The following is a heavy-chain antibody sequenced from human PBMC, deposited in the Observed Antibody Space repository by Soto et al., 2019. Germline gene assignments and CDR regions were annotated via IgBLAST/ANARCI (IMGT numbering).Heavy chain of an antibody. CDR2: ISSSGSTI. V-gene: IGHV3-11*01. D-gene: IGHD2-15*01. CDR3: AGGVVAVRYYYYYTDV. J-gene: IGHJ6*03. Sequence: GSLRLSCAASGFTFSDYYMSWIRQAPGKGLEWVSYISSSGSTIYYADSVKGRFTISRDNAKNSLYLQMNSLRAEDTAVYYCAGGVVAVRYYYYYTDVWGKGTTVTVSS. CDR1: GFTFSDYY.